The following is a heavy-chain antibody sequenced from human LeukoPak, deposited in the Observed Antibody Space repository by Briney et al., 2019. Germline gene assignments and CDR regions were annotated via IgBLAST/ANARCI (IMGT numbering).Heavy chain of an antibody. CDR2: ISSSSIYT. CDR3: ARRYRSAGICYSGFDY. V-gene: IGHV3-11*06. CDR1: GFTFSDYY. J-gene: IGHJ4*02. D-gene: IGHD2-15*01. Sequence: GGSLRLSCAASGFTFSDYYISWIRQAPGKGLEWVSSISSSSIYTNYADSVKGRFTISRDNAKNSLFLQINNLRAEDTAVYYCARRYRSAGICYSGFDYWGQGTLVTVSS.